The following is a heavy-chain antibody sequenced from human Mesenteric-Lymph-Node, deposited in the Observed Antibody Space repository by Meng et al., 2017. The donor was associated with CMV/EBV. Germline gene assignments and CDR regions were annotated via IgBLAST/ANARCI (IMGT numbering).Heavy chain of an antibody. CDR2: IGTLHDT. Sequence: GESLKISCAASGFTFSDYDMHWVRQVTGKGLEWVSAIGTLHDTFYPGSVKGRFTISRENAKNSLYLQMSSLRAEDTAVYFCARASKDFLSGHWNYGMDVWGQGTTVTVSS. CDR1: GFTFSDYD. CDR3: ARASKDFLSGHWNYGMDV. D-gene: IGHD3-3*01. V-gene: IGHV3-13*01. J-gene: IGHJ6*02.